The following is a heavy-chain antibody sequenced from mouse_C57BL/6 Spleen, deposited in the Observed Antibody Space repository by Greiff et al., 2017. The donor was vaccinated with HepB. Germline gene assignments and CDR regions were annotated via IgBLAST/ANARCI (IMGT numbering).Heavy chain of an antibody. Sequence: VQLQQSVAELVRPGASVKLSCTASGFNIKNTYMHWVKQRPEQGLEWIGRIDPANGNTKYAPKFQGKATITAETSSNTAYLQLSSLTSEDTAIYYCARCYGSSYVDWYFDVWGTGTTVTVSS. D-gene: IGHD1-1*01. J-gene: IGHJ1*03. CDR2: IDPANGNT. CDR3: ARCYGSSYVDWYFDV. V-gene: IGHV14-3*01. CDR1: GFNIKNTY.